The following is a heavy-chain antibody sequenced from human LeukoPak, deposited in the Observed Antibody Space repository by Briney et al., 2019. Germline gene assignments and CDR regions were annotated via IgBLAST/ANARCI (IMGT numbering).Heavy chain of an antibody. J-gene: IGHJ6*03. Sequence: ASLKVSCKASGYTFTSYDINWVRQATGQGLEWMGWMNPNSGNTGYAQKFQGRVTMTRNTSISTAYMELSSLRSEDTAVYYCTRSGVVATMGDYYYYYYRDVWGKGTTVTVSS. CDR2: MNPNSGNT. CDR1: GYTFTSYD. D-gene: IGHD2-21*01. V-gene: IGHV1-8*01. CDR3: TRSGVVATMGDYYYYYYRDV.